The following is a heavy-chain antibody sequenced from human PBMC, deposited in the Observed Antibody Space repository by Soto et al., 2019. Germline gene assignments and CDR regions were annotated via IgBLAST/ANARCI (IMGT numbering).Heavy chain of an antibody. V-gene: IGHV1-3*01. J-gene: IGHJ5*02. CDR2: INAGNGNT. Sequence: ASVKVSCKASGYTFTGCYMRWVRQAPGQGLEWMGWINAGNGNTKYSQKFQGRVTITRDTSASTAYMELSSLRSEDTAVYYCARDVVLVTMVRGQRGWFDPWGQGTLVTVSS. CDR3: ARDVVLVTMVRGQRGWFDP. CDR1: GYTFTGCY. D-gene: IGHD3-10*01.